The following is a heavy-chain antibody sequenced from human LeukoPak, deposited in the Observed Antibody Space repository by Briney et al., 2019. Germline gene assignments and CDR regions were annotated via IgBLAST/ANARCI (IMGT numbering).Heavy chain of an antibody. V-gene: IGHV4-38-2*02. Sequence: SETLSLTCSVSGYFITNGYYWAWIRQPPGKGLEWIGSIDYSGSTYYNPSLQSRVTLSVDTSRNQFSLKVSSVTAADTAVYYCARNPHVVVVVAKIYWFDPWGQGTLVTVSS. CDR2: IDYSGST. D-gene: IGHD2-21*01. CDR1: GYFITNGYY. CDR3: ARNPHVVVVVAKIYWFDP. J-gene: IGHJ5*02.